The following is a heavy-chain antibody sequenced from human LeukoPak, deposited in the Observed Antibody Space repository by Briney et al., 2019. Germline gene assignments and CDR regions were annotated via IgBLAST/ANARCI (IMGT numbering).Heavy chain of an antibody. V-gene: IGHV3-53*01. J-gene: IGHJ3*02. Sequence: PGGSLRLSCAASGFTVSSNYMSWVRQAPGKGLEWVSVIYSGGSTYYADSVKGRFTISRDNSKNTLYLQTNSLRAEDTAVYYCARDETYYDFWSGYSSGAFDIWGQGTMVTVSS. CDR3: ARDETYYDFWSGYSSGAFDI. CDR1: GFTVSSNY. CDR2: IYSGGST. D-gene: IGHD3-3*01.